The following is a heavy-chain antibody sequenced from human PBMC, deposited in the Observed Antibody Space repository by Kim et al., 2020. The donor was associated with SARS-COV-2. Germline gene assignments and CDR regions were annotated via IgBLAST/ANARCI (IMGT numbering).Heavy chain of an antibody. J-gene: IGHJ4*02. V-gene: IGHV4-59*01. D-gene: IGHD6-19*01. CDR1: GGSISSYY. CDR3: ARGISGWYYFDY. Sequence: SETLSLTCTVSGGSISSYYWSWIRQPPGKGLEWIGYIYYSGSTNYNPSLKSRVTISVDTSKNQFSLKLSSVTAADTAVYYCARGISGWYYFDYWGQGTLV. CDR2: IYYSGST.